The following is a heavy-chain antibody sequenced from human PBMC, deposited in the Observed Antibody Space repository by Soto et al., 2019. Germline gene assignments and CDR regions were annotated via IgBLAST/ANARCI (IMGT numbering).Heavy chain of an antibody. J-gene: IGHJ1*01. CDR1: GGSFSGYY. CDR2: INHSGST. V-gene: IGHV4-34*01. Sequence: QVQLQQWGAGLLKPSETLSLTCAVYGGSFSGYYWSWIRQPPGKGLEWIGEINHSGSTNYNPSLKGPVTRPGDTSKNQFSLKLSSVTAADTAVYYCARSYYIAARAYFQHWGQGTLVTVSS. D-gene: IGHD6-13*01. CDR3: ARSYYIAARAYFQH.